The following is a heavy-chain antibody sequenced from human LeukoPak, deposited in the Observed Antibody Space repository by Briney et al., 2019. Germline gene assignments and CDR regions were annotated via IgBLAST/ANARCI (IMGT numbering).Heavy chain of an antibody. CDR2: INHSGST. CDR1: GGSFSGYY. D-gene: IGHD2-2*01. V-gene: IGHV4-34*09. J-gene: IGHJ3*02. Sequence: SETLSLTCAVYGGSFSGYYWSWTRQPPGKGLEWIGEINHSGSTYYNPSLKSRVTISVDTSKNQFSLKLSSVTAADTAVYYCARETSGCSSTSCYTNFAFDIWGQGTMVTVSS. CDR3: ARETSGCSSTSCYTNFAFDI.